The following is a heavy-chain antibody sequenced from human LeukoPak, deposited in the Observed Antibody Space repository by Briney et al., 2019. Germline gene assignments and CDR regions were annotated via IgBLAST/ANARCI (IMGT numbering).Heavy chain of an antibody. CDR3: ARDREGSSSWDY. V-gene: IGHV3-53*01. Sequence: GGSLRLSCAASGFTVSSNYMNWVRQAPGKGLEWVSTIYSGGSTYYADSVKGRFTISRDNSKNTLYLQMNSLRAEDTAVYYCARDREGSSSWDYWGQGTLVAVSS. D-gene: IGHD6-13*01. J-gene: IGHJ4*02. CDR1: GFTVSSNY. CDR2: IYSGGST.